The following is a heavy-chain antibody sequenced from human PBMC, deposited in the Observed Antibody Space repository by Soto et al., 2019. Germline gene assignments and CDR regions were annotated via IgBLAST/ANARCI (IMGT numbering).Heavy chain of an antibody. CDR1: GGSISSYY. V-gene: IGHV4-59*01. CDR3: ARWGGYGLDY. CDR2: IYYSGST. J-gene: IGHJ4*02. D-gene: IGHD5-12*01. Sequence: LSLTCTVSGGSISSYYWIWIRQPPGKGLEWIGYIYYSGSTNYNPSLKSRVTISVDTSKNQFSLKLSSVTAADTAVYYCARWGGYGLDYWGQGTLVTVSS.